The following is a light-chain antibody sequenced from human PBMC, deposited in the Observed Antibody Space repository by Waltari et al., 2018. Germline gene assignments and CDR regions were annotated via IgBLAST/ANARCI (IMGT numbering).Light chain of an antibody. CDR2: AAS. V-gene: IGKV1-NL1*01. Sequence: DIQMTQSPSSLSAAVGDRVTIPCRASQGISNSLAWYQQKPGKAPKLLLYAASRLESGVPSRFSGSGSGTDYTLTISSLQPEDFATYYCQQYYSTPPVTFGQGTKVEIK. CDR1: QGISNS. J-gene: IGKJ1*01. CDR3: QQYYSTPPVT.